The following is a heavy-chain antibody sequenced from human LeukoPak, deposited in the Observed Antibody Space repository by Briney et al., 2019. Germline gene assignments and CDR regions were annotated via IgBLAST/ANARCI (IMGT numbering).Heavy chain of an antibody. V-gene: IGHV3-23*01. CDR1: GLTFSNYA. J-gene: IGHJ4*02. D-gene: IGHD1-7*01. Sequence: PGGSLRLSCAASGLTFSNYAMSWVRQAPGKGLEWVSAIRGDGSKLFYADSVKGRFTISRDNSKNRLYLQMNSLRAEDTALYYCAEDWDKNYPNSPSLDSWGQGTLVTVSS. CDR3: AEDWDKNYPNSPSLDS. CDR2: IRGDGSKL.